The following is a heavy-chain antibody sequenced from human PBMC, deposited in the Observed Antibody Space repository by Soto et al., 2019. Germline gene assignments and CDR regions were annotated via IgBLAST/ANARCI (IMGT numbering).Heavy chain of an antibody. J-gene: IGHJ4*02. D-gene: IGHD5-18*01. Sequence: QVTLKESGPVLVNPTETLTLTCTVSGFSLSNARMGVSWIRQPPGKALEWLAHIFSNDEKSYSTSLKSRLTISKDTSKSQVVLTMTNMDPVDTATYYCARIIPGHSYGFDYWGQGTLVTVSS. CDR3: ARIIPGHSYGFDY. CDR1: GFSLSNARMG. CDR2: IFSNDEK. V-gene: IGHV2-26*01.